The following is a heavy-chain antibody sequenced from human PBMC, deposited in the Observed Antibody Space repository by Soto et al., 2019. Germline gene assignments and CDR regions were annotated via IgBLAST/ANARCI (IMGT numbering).Heavy chain of an antibody. J-gene: IGHJ5*02. Sequence: SETLSLTCTVSGGSISSGGYYWSWIRQHPGKGLEWIGYIYYSGSTYYNPSLKSRVTISVDTSKNQFSLKLSSVTAADTAVYYCARGSQGYYPKWFDPWGQGTLVTVSS. V-gene: IGHV4-31*03. CDR3: ARGSQGYYPKWFDP. CDR2: IYYSGST. CDR1: GGSISSGGYY. D-gene: IGHD3-22*01.